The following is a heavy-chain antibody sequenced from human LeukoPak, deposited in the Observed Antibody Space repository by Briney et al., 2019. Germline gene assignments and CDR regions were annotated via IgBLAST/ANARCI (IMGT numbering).Heavy chain of an antibody. CDR2: ISAYNGNT. J-gene: IGHJ6*03. V-gene: IGHV1-18*01. Sequence: GASVKVSCTASGYTFTSYGISWVRQAPGQGLEWMGWISAYNGNTHYAQKLQGRFTMTTDTSTSTVYMELRSLRSDDTAVYYCARGGLPAFYYYMVVWGKGTTVTVCS. D-gene: IGHD1-26*01. CDR1: GYTFTSYG. CDR3: ARGGLPAFYYYMVV.